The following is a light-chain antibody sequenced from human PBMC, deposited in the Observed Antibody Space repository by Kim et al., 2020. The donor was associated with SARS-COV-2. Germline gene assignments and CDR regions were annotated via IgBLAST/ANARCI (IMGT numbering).Light chain of an antibody. J-gene: IGLJ2*01. Sequence: LTQPASVSGSPGQSITISCTGTSSDVGAYNFVSWYQQHPGKAPKLMIYDVSDRPSGVSNRFSGSKSGNTASLTISGLQAEDEADYYCSSYTSSSTVVFGGGTQLTVL. CDR2: DVS. CDR3: SSYTSSSTVV. CDR1: SSDVGAYNF. V-gene: IGLV2-14*03.